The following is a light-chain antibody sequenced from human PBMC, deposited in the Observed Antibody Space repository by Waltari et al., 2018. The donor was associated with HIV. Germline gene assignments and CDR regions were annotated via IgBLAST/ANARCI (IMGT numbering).Light chain of an antibody. J-gene: IGLJ3*02. CDR3: QSYDSSLSDSRV. CDR2: ANT. Sequence: QSALTQPASVSGSPGQSITISCTGSSSSIGAGYDVHWYQQLPGTAPKLLIYANTNRPSGVPDRFSGSKSGTSASLAITGLQAEDEADYYCQSYDSSLSDSRVFGGGTKLTVL. CDR1: SSSIGAGYD. V-gene: IGLV1-40*01.